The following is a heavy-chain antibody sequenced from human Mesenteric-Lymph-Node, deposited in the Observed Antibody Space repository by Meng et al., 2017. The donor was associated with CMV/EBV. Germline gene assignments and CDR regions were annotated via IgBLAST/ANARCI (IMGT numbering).Heavy chain of an antibody. D-gene: IGHD6-19*01. J-gene: IGHJ4*02. CDR2: INPGDGNT. Sequence: SEYIYSSYAMHWVRQAPGQRLEWMGWINPGDGNTKYSQKFQGRVTITRDTSASTVYMELSSLRSEDTAVYYCARGPDFSGWYFSIGGFWGQGTLVTVSS. CDR1: EYIYSSYA. V-gene: IGHV1-3*01. CDR3: ARGPDFSGWYFSIGGF.